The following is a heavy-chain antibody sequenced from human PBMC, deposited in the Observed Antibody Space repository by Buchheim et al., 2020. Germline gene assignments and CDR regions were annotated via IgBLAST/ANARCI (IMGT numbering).Heavy chain of an antibody. Sequence: EVQLVESGGGLVRPGGSLRLSCAVSGFSVSSNYMSWVRQAPGKGLEWVSVIFCGGATFFADSVKGRFTISRDYSKNTLNLQMNSLRAEDTAEYYCARLGPFDFWGQGTL. CDR1: GFSVSSNY. J-gene: IGHJ4*02. CDR2: IFCGGAT. V-gene: IGHV3-66*02. CDR3: ARLGPFDF.